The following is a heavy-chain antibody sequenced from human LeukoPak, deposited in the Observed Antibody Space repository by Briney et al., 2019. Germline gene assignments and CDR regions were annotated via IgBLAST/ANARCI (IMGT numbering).Heavy chain of an antibody. Sequence: PGRSLRLSCAASGFTFSSYGMHWVRQAPGKGLEWVAVIWYDGGNRYYADSVKGRFTISRDNSKNTLYLQMNSLRAEDTAVYYCARDGIAVAGTGWFDPWGQGTLVTVSS. CDR1: GFTFSSYG. D-gene: IGHD6-19*01. CDR3: ARDGIAVAGTGWFDP. CDR2: IWYDGGNR. V-gene: IGHV3-33*01. J-gene: IGHJ5*02.